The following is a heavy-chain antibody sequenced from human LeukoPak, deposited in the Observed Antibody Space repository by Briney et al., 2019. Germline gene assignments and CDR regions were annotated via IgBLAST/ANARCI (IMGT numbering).Heavy chain of an antibody. J-gene: IGHJ6*02. CDR3: ARNKNGNYYYYGMDV. Sequence: ASVKVSCKASGYTFTSYAMNWVRQAPGQGLEWMGWINTNTGNPTYAQGFTGRFVFSLDTSVSTAYLQISSLKAEDTAVYYCARNKNGNYYYYGMDVWGQGTTVTVSS. CDR2: INTNTGNP. V-gene: IGHV7-4-1*02. D-gene: IGHD1-26*01. CDR1: GYTFTSYA.